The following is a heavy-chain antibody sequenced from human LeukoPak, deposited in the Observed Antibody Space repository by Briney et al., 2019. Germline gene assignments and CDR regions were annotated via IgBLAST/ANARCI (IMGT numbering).Heavy chain of an antibody. V-gene: IGHV4-59*01. Sequence: SETLSLTCTVSGASISSSYWSWIRQPPGKGLEWIGYIHYTGTTNYNPSLKSRVAISVDTSKTQFSLKLNSVTAADTAIYYCARDAKYYYGSRTYFFFEYWGQGTPLSVSS. CDR3: ARDAKYYYGSRTYFFFEY. D-gene: IGHD3-10*01. CDR2: IHYTGTT. CDR1: GASISSSY. J-gene: IGHJ4*02.